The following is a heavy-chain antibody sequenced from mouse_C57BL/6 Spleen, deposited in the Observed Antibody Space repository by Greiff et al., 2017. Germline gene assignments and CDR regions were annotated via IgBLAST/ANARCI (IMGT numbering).Heavy chain of an antibody. J-gene: IGHJ1*03. D-gene: IGHD1-1*01. CDR3: ARVYDWYFDV. CDR1: GYTFTSYW. Sequence: VQLQQPGAELVRPGSSVKLSCKASGYTFTSYWMHWVKQRPIQGLEWIGNIDPSDSETHYNQKFKDKATLTVDKSSSTAYMQLSRLTSEDSAVYYCARVYDWYFDVWGTGTTVTVSS. CDR2: IDPSDSET. V-gene: IGHV1-52*01.